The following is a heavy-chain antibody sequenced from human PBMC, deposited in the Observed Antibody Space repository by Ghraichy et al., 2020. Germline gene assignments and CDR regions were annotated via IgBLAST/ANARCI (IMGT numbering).Heavy chain of an antibody. CDR2: ISYDGGET. Sequence: GESLNISCAVSKFIFRNYPLSWVRQAPGKGLEWVSTISYDGGETYYADSAKGRFTISRDTSKNTLYLQMNSLRVEDTAVYYCAKQWSGYDYMDVWGKGTTVTVS. D-gene: IGHD3-3*01. J-gene: IGHJ6*03. CDR1: KFIFRNYP. CDR3: AKQWSGYDYMDV. V-gene: IGHV3-23*01.